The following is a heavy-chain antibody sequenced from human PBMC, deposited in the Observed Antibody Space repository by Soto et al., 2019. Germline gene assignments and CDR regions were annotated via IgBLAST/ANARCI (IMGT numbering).Heavy chain of an antibody. V-gene: IGHV4-59*01. J-gene: IGHJ6*02. CDR3: ARDPRGSGSYRLDYYNGMDV. CDR1: GGSISSYY. D-gene: IGHD1-26*01. Sequence: SETLSLTCTVSGGSISSYYWSWIRQPPGKGLEWIGCIYYSGSTNYNPSLKSRVTISVDTSKNQFSLKLSSVPAADTAVYYCARDPRGSGSYRLDYYNGMDVWGQGTTVTVPS. CDR2: IYYSGST.